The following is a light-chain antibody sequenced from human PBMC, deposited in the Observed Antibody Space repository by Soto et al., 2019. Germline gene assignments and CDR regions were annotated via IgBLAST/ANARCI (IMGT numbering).Light chain of an antibody. CDR3: SSYTSSSLHV. V-gene: IGLV2-14*03. CDR1: SSDVGGYNY. CDR2: DVS. Sequence: QSVLTQPASVSGSPGRSITISCTGTSSDVGGYNYVSWYQQHPGKAPKLMIYDVSNRPSGVSNRFSGSKSGNTASLTISGLQAEDVAYYYCSSYTSSSLHVFGAGTKVTGL. J-gene: IGLJ1*01.